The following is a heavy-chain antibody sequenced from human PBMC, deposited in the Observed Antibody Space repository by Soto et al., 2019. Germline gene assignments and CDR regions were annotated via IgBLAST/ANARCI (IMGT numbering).Heavy chain of an antibody. Sequence: QITLRESGPTLVKPTQTLTLTCTFSGFSLSARGVGVGWIRQPPGEALEWLALFFWDDDKRYSPSLKSRLTINKDTSKNQVVLIMTNTDPVDTATYYCVHSLRRDNCRGGNCYRFDVWGQGTPVTVS. CDR3: VHSLRRDNCRGGNCYRFDV. D-gene: IGHD2-15*01. V-gene: IGHV2-5*02. CDR2: FFWDDDK. J-gene: IGHJ5*02. CDR1: GFSLSARGVG.